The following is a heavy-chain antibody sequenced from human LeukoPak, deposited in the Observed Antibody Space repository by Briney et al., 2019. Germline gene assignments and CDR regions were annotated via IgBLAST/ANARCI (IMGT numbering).Heavy chain of an antibody. CDR1: GITFSNYA. V-gene: IGHV3-23*01. CDR3: AKGGTYYFDTSGYFFDY. Sequence: GGSLRLSCAASGITFSNYAMSWVRQAPGKGLEWVSGISGSGGSTYYADSVKGRFTISRDTSKNTLYLQMNSLRAEDTAVYYCAKGGTYYFDTSGYFFDYWGQGTLVTVSS. J-gene: IGHJ4*02. CDR2: ISGSGGST. D-gene: IGHD3-22*01.